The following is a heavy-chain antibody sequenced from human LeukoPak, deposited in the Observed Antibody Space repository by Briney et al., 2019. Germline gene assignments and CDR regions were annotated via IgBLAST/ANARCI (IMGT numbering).Heavy chain of an antibody. D-gene: IGHD2-15*01. V-gene: IGHV4-4*02. Sequence: PSGTLSLTCAVSGGSIYSSNWWSWVRQPPGKGLEWIGEVSQSGGTNYDPSLESRVTILVDKSKNHFSLTLTSATAADTAVYYCASHMVVAGTRGFDYWGQGTPVTVSS. CDR1: GGSIYSSNW. J-gene: IGHJ4*02. CDR2: VSQSGGT. CDR3: ASHMVVAGTRGFDY.